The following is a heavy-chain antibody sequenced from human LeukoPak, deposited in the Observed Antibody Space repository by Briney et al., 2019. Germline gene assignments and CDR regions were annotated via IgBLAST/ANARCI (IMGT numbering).Heavy chain of an antibody. CDR1: GGSFSGYY. V-gene: IGHV4-34*01. J-gene: IGHJ6*04. Sequence: SETLSLTCAVYGGSFSGYYWSWLRQPPGKGLEWLGEINHSGSTNYNPSLKSRVTISVDTSKNQFSLKLSSVTAADTAVYYCANIGYCSGGSCYRYGMDVWGKGTTVTVSS. CDR3: ANIGYCSGGSCYRYGMDV. CDR2: INHSGST. D-gene: IGHD2-15*01.